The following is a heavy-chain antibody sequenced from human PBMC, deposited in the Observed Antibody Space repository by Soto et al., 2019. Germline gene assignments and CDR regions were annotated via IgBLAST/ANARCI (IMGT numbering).Heavy chain of an antibody. CDR1: GFTFSGYA. D-gene: IGHD2-2*01. V-gene: IGHV3-21*01. Sequence: PGGSLRLSCAASGFTFSGYAMTWVRQAPGKGLEWVSSISSSSSYIYYADSVKGRFTISRDNAKNSLYLQMNSLRAEDTAVYYCARDRAPYCSSTSCPYQVWGQGTTVTVSS. CDR3: ARDRAPYCSSTSCPYQV. J-gene: IGHJ6*02. CDR2: ISSSSSYI.